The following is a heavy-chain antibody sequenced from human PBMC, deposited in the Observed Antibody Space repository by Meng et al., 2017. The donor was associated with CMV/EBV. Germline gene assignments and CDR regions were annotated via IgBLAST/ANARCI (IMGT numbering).Heavy chain of an antibody. D-gene: IGHD1-26*01. V-gene: IGHV1-2*02. CDR3: ASIVSGSYLQLPDY. Sequence: ASVKVSCKASGYTFTGYYMHWVRQAPGQGLEWMGWINPNSGGTNYAQKLQGRVTMTRDTSISTAYMELSRLRSDDTAVYYCASIVSGSYLQLPDYWGQGTLVTVSS. CDR1: GYTFTGYY. J-gene: IGHJ4*02. CDR2: INPNSGGT.